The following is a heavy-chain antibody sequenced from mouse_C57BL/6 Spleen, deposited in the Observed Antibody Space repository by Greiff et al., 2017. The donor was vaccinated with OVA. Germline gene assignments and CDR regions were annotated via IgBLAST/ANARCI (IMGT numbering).Heavy chain of an antibody. CDR3: ASYYDYGNYYAMDY. V-gene: IGHV1-26*01. CDR1: GYTFTDYY. J-gene: IGHJ4*01. Sequence: VQLQQSGPELVKPGASVKISCKASGYTFTDYYMNWVKQSHGKSLEWIGDINPNNGGTSYNQKFKGKATLTVDKSSSTAYMELRSLTSEDSAVYYCASYYDYGNYYAMDYWGQGTSVTVSS. CDR2: INPNNGGT. D-gene: IGHD2-4*01.